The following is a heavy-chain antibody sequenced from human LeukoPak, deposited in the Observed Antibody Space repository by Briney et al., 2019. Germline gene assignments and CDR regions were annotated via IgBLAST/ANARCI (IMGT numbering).Heavy chain of an antibody. CDR2: INGGGDIM. CDR3: AMRDRGYGLDI. J-gene: IGHJ3*02. V-gene: IGHV3-23*01. Sequence: GGSLRLSCAASGCSLRAYDLIWVRQAPGKGLDWVSIINGGGDIMVYEDSVKGRFTISRDNSKNTFYLQMNSLRVEDTAVYYCAMRDRGYGLDIWGQGTMVTVSS. CDR1: GCSLRAYD. D-gene: IGHD3-10*01.